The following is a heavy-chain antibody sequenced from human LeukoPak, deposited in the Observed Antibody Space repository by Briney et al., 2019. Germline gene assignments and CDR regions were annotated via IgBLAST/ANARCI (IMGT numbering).Heavy chain of an antibody. Sequence: GGSLSLSCSAAGFPFKKYWMSWVRQAPGKGLEWVAVISYDGSNKYYADSVKGRFTISRDNSKNTLYLQMNSLRAEDTAVYYCARGPSPYYYGSGSYPLFDYWGQGTLVTVSS. CDR1: GFPFKKYW. CDR3: ARGPSPYYYGSGSYPLFDY. J-gene: IGHJ4*02. CDR2: ISYDGSNK. V-gene: IGHV3-30-3*01. D-gene: IGHD3-10*01.